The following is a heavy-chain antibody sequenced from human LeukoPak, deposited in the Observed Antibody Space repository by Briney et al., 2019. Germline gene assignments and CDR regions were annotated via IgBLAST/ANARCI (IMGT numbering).Heavy chain of an antibody. D-gene: IGHD3-10*01. Sequence: PSETLSLTCTVSRGSTSTYYWSWIRQPAGKGLEWIGRIYPSGNTNFNPSLMSRVTMSIDTSKTQFSLKLSSVTAADTAVYYCARSLYYYGSDSFDIWGQGTMVTVSS. CDR1: RGSTSTYY. CDR3: ARSLYYYGSDSFDI. J-gene: IGHJ3*02. CDR2: IYPSGNT. V-gene: IGHV4-4*07.